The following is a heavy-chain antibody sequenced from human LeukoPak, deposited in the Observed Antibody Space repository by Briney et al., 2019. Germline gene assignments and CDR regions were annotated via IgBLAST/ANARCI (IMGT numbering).Heavy chain of an antibody. CDR3: ARHRAVRVYFDY. J-gene: IGHJ4*02. V-gene: IGHV4-39*01. D-gene: IGHD6-19*01. CDR1: GDSISLSFYY. Sequence: SETLSLTCSVSGDSISLSFYYWGWIRQPPGKALEWIGSVYYSGTTSYNPSLKSRVTISVDTSKNQFSLKLSSVTAADTAVYYCARHRAVRVYFDYWGQGTLVTVSS. CDR2: VYYSGTT.